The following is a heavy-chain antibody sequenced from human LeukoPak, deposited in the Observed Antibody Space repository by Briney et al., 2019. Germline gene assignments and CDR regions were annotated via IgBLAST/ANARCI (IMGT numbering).Heavy chain of an antibody. J-gene: IGHJ4*02. CDR1: GFTFSSYA. D-gene: IGHD6-19*01. Sequence: GGSLRLSCAASGFTFSSYAMSWVRQAPGKGLEWASAISGSGGSTYYADSVKGRFTISRDNSKNTLYLQMNSLRAEDTAVYYCAKDMVVAGYSDFDYWGQGTLVTVSS. CDR3: AKDMVVAGYSDFDY. V-gene: IGHV3-23*01. CDR2: ISGSGGST.